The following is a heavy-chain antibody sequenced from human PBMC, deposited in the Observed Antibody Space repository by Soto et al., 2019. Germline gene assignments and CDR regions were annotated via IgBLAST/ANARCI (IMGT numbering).Heavy chain of an antibody. V-gene: IGHV3-9*01. J-gene: IGHJ4*02. CDR3: AKDFLTYSSGRGYYFDY. CDR1: GFTFDDYA. D-gene: IGHD6-19*01. CDR2: ISWNSGSI. Sequence: EVQLVESGGGLVQPCRSLRLSCAASGFTFDDYAMHWVRQAPGKGLEWVSGISWNSGSIAYADSVKGRFTISRDNAKNSLYLQMNSLRAEDTALYYCAKDFLTYSSGRGYYFDYWGQGTLVTVSS.